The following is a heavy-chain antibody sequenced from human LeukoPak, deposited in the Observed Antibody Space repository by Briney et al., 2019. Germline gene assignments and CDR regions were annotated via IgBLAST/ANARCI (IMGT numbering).Heavy chain of an antibody. CDR2: IRYDGSNK. CDR3: AKGAYYYDSSGDDAFDI. V-gene: IGHV3-30*02. D-gene: IGHD3-22*01. Sequence: GGSLRLSCAASGFTFSSYGMHWVRQAPGKGLEWVAFIRYDGSNKYYADSLKGRFTISRDNSKNTLYLQMNSLRAEDTAVYYCAKGAYYYDSSGDDAFDIWGQGTMVTVSS. CDR1: GFTFSSYG. J-gene: IGHJ3*02.